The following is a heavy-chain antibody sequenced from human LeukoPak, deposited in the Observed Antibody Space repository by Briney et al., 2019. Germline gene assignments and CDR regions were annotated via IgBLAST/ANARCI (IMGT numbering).Heavy chain of an antibody. CDR2: ISAYNGNT. J-gene: IGHJ6*02. D-gene: IGHD2-15*01. CDR1: GYTFTIYG. V-gene: IGHV1-18*01. Sequence: ASVTVSFTASGYTFTIYGISWVRQAPGQGLEWMGWISAYNGNTNYAQKLQGRVTMTTDTSTSTAYMELRSLRSDDTAVYYCARDPPRIVVVVAATNYYGMDVGGQGTTVTVSS. CDR3: ARDPPRIVVVVAATNYYGMDV.